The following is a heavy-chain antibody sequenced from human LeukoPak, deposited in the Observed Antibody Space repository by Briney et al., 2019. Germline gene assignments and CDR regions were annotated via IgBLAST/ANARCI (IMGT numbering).Heavy chain of an antibody. Sequence: PGGSLRLSCAASGFTFSSYAMSWVRQAPGKGLEWVSAISGSGGSTYYADSVKGRFTISRDNSKNTLYLQMNSLRAEDTAVYYGAKGGIAVAGTFPILLFDYWGQGTLVTVSS. D-gene: IGHD6-19*01. CDR3: AKGGIAVAGTFPILLFDY. J-gene: IGHJ4*02. V-gene: IGHV3-23*01. CDR1: GFTFSSYA. CDR2: ISGSGGST.